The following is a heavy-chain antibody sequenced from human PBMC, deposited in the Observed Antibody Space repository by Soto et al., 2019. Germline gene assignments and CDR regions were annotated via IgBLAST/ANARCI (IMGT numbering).Heavy chain of an antibody. J-gene: IGHJ5*02. V-gene: IGHV1-3*01. D-gene: IGHD2-15*01. Sequence: SSVKVSCKASGYTFTRYTMNWVRQAPGQRLEWMGWINPDNGNTKSSQKFQDRVIITRDTSASTAYMDLSSLRSEDTAVYYCARGIATGHLDPWGQGTLVTVSS. CDR1: GYTFTRYT. CDR2: INPDNGNT. CDR3: ARGIATGHLDP.